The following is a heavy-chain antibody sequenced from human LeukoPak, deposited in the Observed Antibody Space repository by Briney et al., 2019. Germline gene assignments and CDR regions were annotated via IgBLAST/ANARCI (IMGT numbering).Heavy chain of an antibody. Sequence: PSQTLSLTCTVSGGSISSGGYYWSWIRQHPGKGLEWIGYIYYSGSTYYNPSLKSRVTITVDTSKNQFSLKLSSVTAADTAVYYCARVGPLNWFDPWGQGTLVTVSS. CDR1: GGSISSGGYY. CDR3: ARVGPLNWFDP. J-gene: IGHJ5*02. CDR2: IYYSGST. V-gene: IGHV4-31*03.